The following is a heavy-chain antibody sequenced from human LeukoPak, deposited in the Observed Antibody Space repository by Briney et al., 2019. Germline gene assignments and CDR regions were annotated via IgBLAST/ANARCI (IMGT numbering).Heavy chain of an antibody. J-gene: IGHJ4*02. Sequence: SETLSLTCTVSGVSISSGDYYWRWLRQPPGKGLEWIVYIYYSGSNYYNPSLKSRVTISVDTSKNQFSLKLSSVTAADTAVYYCAREGPLEGATTNYFDYGGQGTLVTVSS. V-gene: IGHV4-30-4*01. CDR1: GVSISSGDYY. CDR2: IYYSGSN. CDR3: AREGPLEGATTNYFDY. D-gene: IGHD5-12*01.